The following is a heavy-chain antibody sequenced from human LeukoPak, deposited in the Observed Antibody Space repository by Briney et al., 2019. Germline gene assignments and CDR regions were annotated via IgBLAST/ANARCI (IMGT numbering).Heavy chain of an antibody. Sequence: PSETLSLTCTVSGDSISSYYWSWIRQPPGKGLEWIGYIYYSGSTNYNPSLKSRVTISVDTSKNQFSLKLSSVTAADTAVYYCARRNAVTTVAFDYWGQGTLVTVSS. CDR1: GDSISSYY. J-gene: IGHJ4*02. CDR2: IYYSGST. V-gene: IGHV4-59*08. CDR3: ARRNAVTTVAFDY. D-gene: IGHD4-17*01.